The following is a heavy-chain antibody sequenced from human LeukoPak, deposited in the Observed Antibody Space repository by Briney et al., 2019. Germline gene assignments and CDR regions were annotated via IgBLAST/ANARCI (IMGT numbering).Heavy chain of an antibody. CDR1: GFTFSSYE. D-gene: IGHD1-26*01. V-gene: IGHV3-66*01. Sequence: GGSLRLSCAASGFTFSSYEMNWVRQAPGKGLEWVSVIYSGGSTYYADSVKGRFTISRDNSKNTLYLQMNSLRAEDTAVYYCAKYSGSYYDYWGQGTLVTVSS. CDR2: IYSGGST. J-gene: IGHJ4*02. CDR3: AKYSGSYYDY.